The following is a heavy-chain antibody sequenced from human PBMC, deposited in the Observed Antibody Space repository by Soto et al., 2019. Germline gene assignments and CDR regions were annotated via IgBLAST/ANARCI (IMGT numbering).Heavy chain of an antibody. D-gene: IGHD3-16*01. J-gene: IGHJ6*02. CDR3: AKGGFWVHYGMDV. V-gene: IGHV3-23*01. CDR1: GFTVSSNY. CDR2: ISASGGTT. Sequence: GGSLRLSCAASGFTVSSNYMSWVRQAPGKGLEWVSAISASGGTTFYADSVKGRFTISRDNSKNTLYMQMNNLRAEDTAVYYCAKGGFWVHYGMDVWGQGTTVTVSS.